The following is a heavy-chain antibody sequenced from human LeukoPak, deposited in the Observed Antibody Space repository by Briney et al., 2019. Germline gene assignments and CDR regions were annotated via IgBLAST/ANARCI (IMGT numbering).Heavy chain of an antibody. D-gene: IGHD3-22*01. CDR3: ARHVILLDSSSYEAGAFDI. J-gene: IGHJ3*02. V-gene: IGHV4-59*08. Sequence: ASETLSLTCTVSGDSISGNYWTCIRQPPGKGLEWIGYIYYSGSTNYNPSLKSRVTISVDTSENQFSLKLSSVTAADTAVYYCARHVILLDSSSYEAGAFDIWGQGTMVTVSS. CDR2: IYYSGST. CDR1: GDSISGNY.